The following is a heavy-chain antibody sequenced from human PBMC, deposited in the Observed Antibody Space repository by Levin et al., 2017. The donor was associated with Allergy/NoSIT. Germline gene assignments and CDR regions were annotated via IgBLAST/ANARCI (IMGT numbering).Heavy chain of an antibody. Sequence: LSLTCAASGFTFSSYGMHWVRQAPGKGLEWVAVIWYDGSNKYYADSVKGRFTISRDNSKNTLYLQMNSLRAEDTAVYYCARGLLWFGELLSYYFDYWGQGTLVTVSS. D-gene: IGHD3-10*01. CDR3: ARGLLWFGELLSYYFDY. J-gene: IGHJ4*02. CDR1: GFTFSSYG. CDR2: IWYDGSNK. V-gene: IGHV3-33*01.